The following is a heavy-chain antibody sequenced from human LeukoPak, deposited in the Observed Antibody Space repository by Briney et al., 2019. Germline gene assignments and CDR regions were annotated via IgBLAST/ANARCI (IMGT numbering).Heavy chain of an antibody. V-gene: IGHV3-21*01. J-gene: IGHJ3*02. Sequence: GGSLRLSCAASGFTLGGYTMNWVRQAPGKGLEWVSSISSSSSYIYYADSVKGRFTISRDNAKNSLYLQMNSLRAEDTAVYYCARVRADLPWWERNDAFDIWAQGTMVTVSS. CDR1: GFTLGGYT. CDR2: ISSSSSYI. CDR3: ARVRADLPWWERNDAFDI. D-gene: IGHD1-26*01.